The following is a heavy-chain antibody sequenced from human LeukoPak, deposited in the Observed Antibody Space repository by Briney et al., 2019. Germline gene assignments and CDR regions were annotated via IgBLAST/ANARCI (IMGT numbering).Heavy chain of an antibody. CDR1: GDSVSSNSAA. CDR3: ARGVVVPAAMIRYYYYMDV. CDR2: TYYRSKWYN. J-gene: IGHJ6*03. Sequence: SQTLSLTCAISGDSVSSNSAAWNWIRQSPSRGLEWLGRTYYRSKWYNDYAVSVKSRITINPDTSKNQFSLQLNSVTPEDTAVYYCARGVVVPAAMIRYYYYMDVWGKGTTVTVSS. V-gene: IGHV6-1*01. D-gene: IGHD2-2*01.